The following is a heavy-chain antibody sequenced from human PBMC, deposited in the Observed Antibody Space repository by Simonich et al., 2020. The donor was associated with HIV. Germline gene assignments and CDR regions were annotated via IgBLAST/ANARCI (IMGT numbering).Heavy chain of an antibody. CDR1: GGSFSGYY. J-gene: IGHJ4*02. CDR3: ARRHPTTVTTPYFDY. Sequence: QVQLQQWGAGLLKPSETLSLTCAVYGGSFSGYYWSWIRQPPGKGLEWIGEINHRGSTNYNPSLKSRVTISVDTSKNQFSLKLSPVTAADTAVYYCARRHPTTVTTPYFDYWGQGTLVTVSS. D-gene: IGHD4-17*01. CDR2: INHRGST. V-gene: IGHV4-34*01.